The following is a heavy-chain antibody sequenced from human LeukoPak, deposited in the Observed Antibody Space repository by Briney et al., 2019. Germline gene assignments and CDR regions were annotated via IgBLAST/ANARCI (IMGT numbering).Heavy chain of an antibody. Sequence: SETLSLTCTVSGGSISSHYWSWIRQPPGKGLEWIGRIYYSGSTNYNPSLRSRVTISVDTTKNQVSLKLSSVTAADTAVYYCARGQHDSSGYCPFDDWGQGTLVTVSS. D-gene: IGHD3-22*01. CDR3: ARGQHDSSGYCPFDD. J-gene: IGHJ4*02. CDR1: GGSISSHY. CDR2: IYYSGST. V-gene: IGHV4-59*11.